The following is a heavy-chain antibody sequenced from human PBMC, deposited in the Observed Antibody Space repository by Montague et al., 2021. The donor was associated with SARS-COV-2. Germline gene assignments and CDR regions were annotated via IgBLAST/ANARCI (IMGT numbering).Heavy chain of an antibody. Sequence: SETLSLTCTVSGDSIRSYHWTWIRQPPGKELEWIGRISDSGRTTYNPSLKSRVTISVDTSKNQFFLNLSSVTAADTAVYYCARGFDIWGQGTMVTVSS. CDR1: GDSIRSYH. CDR2: ISDSGRT. J-gene: IGHJ3*02. CDR3: ARGFDI. V-gene: IGHV4-59*13.